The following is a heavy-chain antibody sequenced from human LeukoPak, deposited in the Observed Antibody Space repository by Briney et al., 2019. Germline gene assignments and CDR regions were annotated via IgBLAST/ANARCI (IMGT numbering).Heavy chain of an antibody. Sequence: ASVKVSCKASGYTFTSYGISWVRQAPGQGLEWMGWISAYNGNTNYAQKLQGRVTMTTDTSTSTAYMELRSLRSDDTAVYYCARRAYYDSSGYLYYHYYYGMDVWGQGATVTVSS. V-gene: IGHV1-18*01. CDR1: GYTFTSYG. CDR3: ARRAYYDSSGYLYYHYYYGMDV. CDR2: ISAYNGNT. D-gene: IGHD3-22*01. J-gene: IGHJ6*02.